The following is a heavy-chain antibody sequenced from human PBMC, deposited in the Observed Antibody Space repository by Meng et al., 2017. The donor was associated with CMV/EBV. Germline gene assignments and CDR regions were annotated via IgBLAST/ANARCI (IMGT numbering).Heavy chain of an antibody. CDR2: IKSKTDGGTP. V-gene: IGHV3-15*01. Sequence: GGSLRLSCAASGFTFSNAWMSWVRQAPGKGLEWVGRIKSKTDGGTPDYAAPVKGRFTISRDDSKNTLYLQMNSLKTEDTAVYYCTNPSPRRRGYCSSTSCPRWYGMDVWGQGTTVTVSS. D-gene: IGHD2-2*03. CDR1: GFTFSNAW. CDR3: TNPSPRRRGYCSSTSCPRWYGMDV. J-gene: IGHJ6*02.